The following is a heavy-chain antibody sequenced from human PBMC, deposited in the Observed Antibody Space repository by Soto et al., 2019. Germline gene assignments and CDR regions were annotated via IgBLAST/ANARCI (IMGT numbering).Heavy chain of an antibody. CDR1: GGSISSADYY. CDR2: INSSGSI. CDR3: AKERTIPARRGGYFDY. J-gene: IGHJ4*02. D-gene: IGHD6-6*01. Sequence: SETLSLTCTVSGGSISSADYYWSWIRQAPGRGLEWIGYINSSGSIYYNPSLKSRATMSIDTAGNQFSLKVSSVTVADTAVYYCAKERTIPARRGGYFDYWGQGTLVTVSS. V-gene: IGHV4-30-4*01.